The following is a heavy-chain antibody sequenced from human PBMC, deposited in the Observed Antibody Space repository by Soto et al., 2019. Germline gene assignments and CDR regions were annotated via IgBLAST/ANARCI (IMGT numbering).Heavy chain of an antibody. J-gene: IGHJ5*02. CDR3: ARETYSSAWYYWFDP. CDR2: IYYSGST. CDR1: GGSISSYY. Sequence: SETLSLTCTVSGGSISSYYWSWIRQPPGKGLEWIGYIYYSGSTNYNPSLKSRVTISVDTSKNQFSLRLSSVTAADTAVYYCARETYSSAWYYWFDPWGQGTLV. D-gene: IGHD6-19*01. V-gene: IGHV4-59*01.